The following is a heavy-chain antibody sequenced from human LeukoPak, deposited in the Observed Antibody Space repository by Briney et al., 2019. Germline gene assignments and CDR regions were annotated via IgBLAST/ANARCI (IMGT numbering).Heavy chain of an antibody. CDR2: INPSGGST. J-gene: IGHJ5*01. V-gene: IGHV1-46*01. D-gene: IGHD2-15*01. Sequence: ASVKVSCKASGYTFTSYYMHWVRQAPGQGLEWMGIINPSGGSTSYAQKFQGRVTMTRDTSTSTVYMELSSRRSEDTAVYYCARGEQRYCSGGSCYSGASLYDSWGQGTLVTVSS. CDR1: GYTFTSYY. CDR3: ARGEQRYCSGGSCYSGASLYDS.